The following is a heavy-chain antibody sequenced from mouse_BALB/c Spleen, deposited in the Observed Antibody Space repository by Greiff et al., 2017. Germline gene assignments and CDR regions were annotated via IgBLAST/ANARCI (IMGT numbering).Heavy chain of an antibody. D-gene: IGHD2-12*01. J-gene: IGHJ3*01. V-gene: IGHV3-2*02. CDR2: ISYSGST. Sequence: VQLKQSGPGLVKPSQSLSLTCTVTGYSITSDYAWNWIRQFPGNKLEWMGYISYSGSTSYNPSLKSRISITRDTSKNQFFLQLNSVTTEDTATYYCAREDECYPFAYWGQGTLVTVSA. CDR1: GYSITSDYA. CDR3: AREDECYPFAY.